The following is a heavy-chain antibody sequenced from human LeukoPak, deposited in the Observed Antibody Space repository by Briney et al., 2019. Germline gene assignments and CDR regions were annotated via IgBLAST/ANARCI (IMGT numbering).Heavy chain of an antibody. J-gene: IGHJ4*02. CDR1: GFTFSSYG. Sequence: KSGGSLRLSCAASGFTFSSYGMNWVRQAPGKGLEWVSSISSSSSYIYYADSVKGRFTISRDNAKNSLYLQMNSLRAEDTAVYYCARDPTHCSSTSCYIDYWGQGTLVTVSS. CDR3: ARDPTHCSSTSCYIDY. CDR2: ISSSSSYI. D-gene: IGHD2-2*02. V-gene: IGHV3-21*01.